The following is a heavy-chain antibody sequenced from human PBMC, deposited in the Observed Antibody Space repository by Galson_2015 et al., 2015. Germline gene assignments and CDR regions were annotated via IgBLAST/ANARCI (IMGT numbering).Heavy chain of an antibody. Sequence: SLRLSCAASGFTFDDYAMHWVRHTPGKGLEWVSGITWKSDNIAYADAVKGRFTISRDNAKNFLYLQMNSLRAEDTALYYCAKSSADILTDYPLDYWGQGTLVTVSS. CDR2: ITWKSDNI. V-gene: IGHV3-9*01. CDR1: GFTFDDYA. D-gene: IGHD3-9*01. J-gene: IGHJ4*02. CDR3: AKSSADILTDYPLDY.